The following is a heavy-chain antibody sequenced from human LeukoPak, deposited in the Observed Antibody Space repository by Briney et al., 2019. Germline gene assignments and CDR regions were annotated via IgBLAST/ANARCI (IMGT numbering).Heavy chain of an antibody. D-gene: IGHD6-13*01. V-gene: IGHV4-59*01. J-gene: IGHJ5*02. CDR3: ARELSSSWYSNWFDP. Sequence: PSETLSLTCTVSGGSISSYYWSWIRQPPGKGLEWIGYIYYSGSTNYNPSLKSRVTISVDTSKNQFSLKLSSVTAADTAVYYCARELSSSWYSNWFDPWGQGTLVTVSS. CDR2: IYYSGST. CDR1: GGSISSYY.